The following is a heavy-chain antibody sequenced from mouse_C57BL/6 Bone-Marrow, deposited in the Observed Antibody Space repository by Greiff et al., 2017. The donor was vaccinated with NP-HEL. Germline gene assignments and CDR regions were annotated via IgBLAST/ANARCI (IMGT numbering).Heavy chain of an antibody. CDR1: GYTFTSYW. V-gene: IGHV1-50*01. J-gene: IGHJ3*01. CDR2: IDPSDSYT. Sequence: VQLQQPGAELVKPGASVKLSCKASGYTFTSYWMQWVKQRHGQGLEWIGEIDPSDSYTNYNQKFKGKATLTVDTSSSTAYMQLSSLTSEDSAVYYCARRGRAYWGQGTLVTVSA. D-gene: IGHD3-3*01. CDR3: ARRGRAY.